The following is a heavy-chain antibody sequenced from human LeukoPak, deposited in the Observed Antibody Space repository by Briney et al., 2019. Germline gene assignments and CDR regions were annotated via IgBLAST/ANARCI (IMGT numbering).Heavy chain of an antibody. J-gene: IGHJ6*03. Sequence: SETLSLTCTVSGGSIRSDNWNWIRQPPGKGLEWIGYVSETGSTNYNSSLENRVTLSLDTSNSQISLNLRSATLADTAVYYCARQDALGKFPPPYYMDVWGKGTTVIVS. D-gene: IGHD1-26*01. CDR1: GGSIRSDN. V-gene: IGHV4-59*08. CDR2: VSETGST. CDR3: ARQDALGKFPPPYYMDV.